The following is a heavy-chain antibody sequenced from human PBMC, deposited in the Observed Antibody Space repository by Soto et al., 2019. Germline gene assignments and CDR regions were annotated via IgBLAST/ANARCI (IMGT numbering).Heavy chain of an antibody. CDR1: GYSFTSYW. D-gene: IGHD5-12*01. Sequence: PGECLKISCKGSGYSFTSYWIGWVRQMPGKGLEWMGIIYPGDSDTRYSPSFQGQVTISADKSISTAYLQWSSLKASDTAMYYCARQTSSGYDFYYYGMDVWGQGTTVTAP. CDR3: ARQTSSGYDFYYYGMDV. J-gene: IGHJ6*02. V-gene: IGHV5-51*01. CDR2: IYPGDSDT.